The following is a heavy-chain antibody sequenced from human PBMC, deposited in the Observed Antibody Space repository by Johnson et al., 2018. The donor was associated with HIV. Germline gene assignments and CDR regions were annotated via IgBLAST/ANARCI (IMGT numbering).Heavy chain of an antibody. J-gene: IGHJ3*01. Sequence: VQLVESGGGLAKPVWSPRLSCAASQFTFSFHYMNCVRQAPGKGLEWVSVIYSGGSTYYADSVKGRFTISRDTSKNTLFLEMNSLKAEDTAGYYCARESLEFWSRGAFDLWGQGTMVTVSS. D-gene: IGHD3-10*01. CDR3: ARESLEFWSRGAFDL. CDR1: QFTFSFHY. V-gene: IGHV3-66*01. CDR2: IYSGGST.